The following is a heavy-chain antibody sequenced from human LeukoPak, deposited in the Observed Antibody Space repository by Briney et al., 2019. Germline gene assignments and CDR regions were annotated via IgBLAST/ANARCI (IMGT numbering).Heavy chain of an antibody. CDR1: GGSISSSGYY. CDR2: IYYGGST. Sequence: SETLSLNCTVSGGSISSSGYYWGLIRQPPGKGLEWVGCIYYGGSTYYNPSLKSRVTISVDTSKNQFSLKLRSVTAADTAMYYCARKYCSGGDCYSNYWGQGTLVTVSS. CDR3: ARKYCSGGDCYSNY. V-gene: IGHV4-39*01. D-gene: IGHD2-15*01. J-gene: IGHJ4*02.